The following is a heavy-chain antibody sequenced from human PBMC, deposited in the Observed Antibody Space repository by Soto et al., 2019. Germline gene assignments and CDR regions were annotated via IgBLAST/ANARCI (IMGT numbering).Heavy chain of an antibody. D-gene: IGHD1-26*01. CDR3: ASWQEREHAFDV. V-gene: IGHV3-53*01. Sequence: ESGGGLIQPGGSLRLSCAASGLTIRGKTYITWVRQAPGKGLEWLSALYSEDGTFYADSVEGRFTISRDYSKNTVYLQLNTLTPEDTAVYYCASWQEREHAFDVWGQGTVVTVSS. J-gene: IGHJ3*01. CDR2: LYSEDGT. CDR1: GLTIRGKTY.